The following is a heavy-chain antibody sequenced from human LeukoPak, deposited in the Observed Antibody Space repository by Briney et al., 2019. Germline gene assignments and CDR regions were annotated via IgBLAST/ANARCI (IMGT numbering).Heavy chain of an antibody. D-gene: IGHD5-24*01. V-gene: IGHV1-69*04. J-gene: IGHJ6*02. CDR3: AREIRDRDYYYYGMDV. Sequence: ASVTVSCKASGGTFSSYALSWVRQAPGQGLEWMGRIIPIFGIANYAQKFQGRVTITADKSTSTAYMELSSLRSEDTAVYYCAREIRDRDYYYYGMDVWGQGTTVTVSS. CDR1: GGTFSSYA. CDR2: IIPIFGIA.